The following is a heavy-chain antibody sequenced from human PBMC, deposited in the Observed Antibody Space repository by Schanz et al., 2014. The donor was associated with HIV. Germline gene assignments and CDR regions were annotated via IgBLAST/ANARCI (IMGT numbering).Heavy chain of an antibody. CDR2: ISYDGSNK. V-gene: IGHV3-30*18. J-gene: IGHJ6*02. D-gene: IGHD3-22*01. CDR3: AKDRNHYDSRYRGKGNYYYYYGMDV. Sequence: QVHLVESGGGVVQPGRSLRLSCAASGFTFSSYGMYWVRQAPGKGLEWVAVISYDGSNKKYADSVKGRFTISRDNSKNTLYLQMKSLRPEDTAVYYCAKDRNHYDSRYRGKGNYYYYYGMDVWGQGTTVTVSS. CDR1: GFTFSSYG.